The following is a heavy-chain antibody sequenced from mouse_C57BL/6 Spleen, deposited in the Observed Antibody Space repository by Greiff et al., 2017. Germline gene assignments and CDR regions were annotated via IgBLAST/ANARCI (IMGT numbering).Heavy chain of an antibody. CDR1: GYAFSSSW. D-gene: IGHD1-1*01. CDR2: IYPGDGDT. V-gene: IGHV1-82*01. Sequence: QVQLQQSGPELVKPGASVKISCKASGYAFSSSWMNWVKQRPGKGLEWIGRIYPGDGDTNYNGKFKGKATLTADKSSSTAYMQLSSLTSEDSAVYFCATYYGSSPWFAYWGQGTLVTVSA. J-gene: IGHJ3*01. CDR3: ATYYGSSPWFAY.